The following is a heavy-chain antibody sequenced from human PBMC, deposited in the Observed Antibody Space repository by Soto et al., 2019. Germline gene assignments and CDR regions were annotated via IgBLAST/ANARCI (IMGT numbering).Heavy chain of an antibody. V-gene: IGHV4-59*01. J-gene: IGHJ5*02. Sequence: SETLSLTCTVSGGSFSSYHWSWIRQPPGKGLEWIGYIYNSGSTNYNPSLKSRLTISVDTSKNQFSLKLSSVTAADTAVYYCARDQSGWYWFDPWGQGTLVTVSS. D-gene: IGHD6-19*01. CDR1: GGSFSSYH. CDR3: ARDQSGWYWFDP. CDR2: IYNSGST.